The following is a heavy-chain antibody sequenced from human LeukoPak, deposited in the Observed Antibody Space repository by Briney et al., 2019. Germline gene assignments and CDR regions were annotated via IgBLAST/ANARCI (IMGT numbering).Heavy chain of an antibody. D-gene: IGHD1-7*01. CDR1: GFTFSSYS. Sequence: PGGSLRLSCAASGFTFSSYSMNWVRQAPGKGLEWVSSISSSSSYIYYADSVKGRFTISRDNAKNSLYLQMNSLRAEDTAVYYCARVLELRATKEVGWNYYYYMDVWGKGTTVTVSS. J-gene: IGHJ6*03. CDR3: ARVLELRATKEVGWNYYYYMDV. V-gene: IGHV3-21*01. CDR2: ISSSSSYI.